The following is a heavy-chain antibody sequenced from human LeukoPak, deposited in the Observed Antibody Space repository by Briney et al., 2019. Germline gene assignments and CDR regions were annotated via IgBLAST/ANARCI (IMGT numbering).Heavy chain of an antibody. Sequence: GGSLRLSCAASGFTFSSYGMHWVRQAPGKGLEWVAVISYDGSNKYYADSVKGRFTISRDNSKNTLYLQMNSLRAEDTAVYYCAKDFPHYYDSSGYDYWGQGTLVTVSS. D-gene: IGHD3-22*01. CDR1: GFTFSSYG. CDR3: AKDFPHYYDSSGYDY. J-gene: IGHJ4*02. CDR2: ISYDGSNK. V-gene: IGHV3-30*18.